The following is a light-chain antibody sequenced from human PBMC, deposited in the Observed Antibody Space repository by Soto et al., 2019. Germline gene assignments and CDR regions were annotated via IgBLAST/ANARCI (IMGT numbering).Light chain of an antibody. Sequence: EIVLTQSPGTLSLSPGERATLSCRASQSVSSSFLAWYQQKPGQAPRLLIYGASSRATGIPDRFSGSGSGTDFTLAISRLEPEDFEVYYCQQYGRSPWTFGQGTKLELK. J-gene: IGKJ1*01. V-gene: IGKV3-20*01. CDR3: QQYGRSPWT. CDR1: QSVSSSF. CDR2: GAS.